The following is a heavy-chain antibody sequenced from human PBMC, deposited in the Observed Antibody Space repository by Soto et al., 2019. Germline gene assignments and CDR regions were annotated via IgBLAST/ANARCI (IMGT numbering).Heavy chain of an antibody. CDR1: GFTFKNYN. Sequence: GGSLRLSCVASGFTFKNYNMNWVRQAPGKGLEWVSSIGGTDTFTYYADSVKGRFSISRDNAKSSLFLQMNSLRAEDTAVYFCVRDGPLLRLTRWGQGTLVTVSS. V-gene: IGHV3-21*01. D-gene: IGHD2-21*02. J-gene: IGHJ1*01. CDR3: VRDGPLLRLTR. CDR2: IGGTDTFT.